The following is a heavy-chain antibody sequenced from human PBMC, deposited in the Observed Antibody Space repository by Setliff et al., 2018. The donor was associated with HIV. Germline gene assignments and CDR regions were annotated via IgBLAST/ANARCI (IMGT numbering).Heavy chain of an antibody. CDR2: INPSGGST. V-gene: IGHV1-46*01. CDR1: GYTFTSYH. CDR3: ARDEGMTTRRGRFDP. D-gene: IGHD4-4*01. J-gene: IGHJ5*02. Sequence: ASVKVSCKASGYTFTSYHMYWVRQAPGQGLEWMGSINPSGGSTSYAQKFQGRVTITADESTSTVYMELSSLRSDDTAVYYCARDEGMTTRRGRFDPWGQGTLVTVSS.